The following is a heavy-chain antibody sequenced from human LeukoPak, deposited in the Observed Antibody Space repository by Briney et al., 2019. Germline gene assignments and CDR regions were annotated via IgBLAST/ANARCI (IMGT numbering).Heavy chain of an antibody. V-gene: IGHV3-7*01. J-gene: IGHJ4*02. CDR2: IKQDESEK. CDR3: ARDPSGSYGYGGDY. D-gene: IGHD5-18*01. Sequence: GGSLRLSCAASGFTFSDYYMSWIRQAPGKGLEWVANIKQDESEKYYVDSVKGRFTISRDNAKNSLYLQMNSLRAEDTAVYYCARDPSGSYGYGGDYWGQGTLVTVSS. CDR1: GFTFSDYY.